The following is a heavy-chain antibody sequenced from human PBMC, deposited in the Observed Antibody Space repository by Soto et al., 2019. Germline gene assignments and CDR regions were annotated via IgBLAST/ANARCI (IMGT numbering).Heavy chain of an antibody. CDR1: GGTFSSYA. Sequence: GASVKVSCKASGGTFSSYAISWVRQAPGQGLKWMGGIIPIFGTANYAQKFQGRVTITADESTSTAYMELSSLRSEDTAVYYCARVGTKHGVPAAAGFNEAYYYYYGMDVWGQGTTVTVSS. J-gene: IGHJ6*02. D-gene: IGHD2-2*01. V-gene: IGHV1-69*13. CDR3: ARVGTKHGVPAAAGFNEAYYYYYGMDV. CDR2: IIPIFGTA.